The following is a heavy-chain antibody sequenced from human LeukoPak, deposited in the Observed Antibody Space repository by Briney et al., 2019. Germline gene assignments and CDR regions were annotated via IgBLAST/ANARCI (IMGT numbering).Heavy chain of an antibody. D-gene: IGHD6-25*01. J-gene: IGHJ3*02. Sequence: GGSLRLSCTASGFTVSTNYMSWVRRAPGKGLEWVSIFYTSGSTYYTDSVKGRFTISRDSSKNTVYLQMDSLRAEDTAVYYCARAGQRLPHDAFDIWGQGTTVTVSS. CDR3: ARAGQRLPHDAFDI. CDR2: FYTSGST. V-gene: IGHV3-53*01. CDR1: GFTVSTNY.